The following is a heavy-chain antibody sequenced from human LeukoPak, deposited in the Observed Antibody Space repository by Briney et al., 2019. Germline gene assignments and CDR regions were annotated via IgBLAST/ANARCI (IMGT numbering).Heavy chain of an antibody. CDR2: MNPNSGNT. V-gene: IGHV1-8*01. CDR3: ARGFSGGTVTTGGGY. Sequence: ASVKVSCKASGYTFTSYDINWVRQATGQGHEWMGWMNPNSGNTGYAQKFQGRVTMTRNTSISTAYMELSSLRSEDTAVYYCARGFSGGTVTTGGGYWGQGTLVTVSS. D-gene: IGHD4-4*01. J-gene: IGHJ4*02. CDR1: GYTFTSYD.